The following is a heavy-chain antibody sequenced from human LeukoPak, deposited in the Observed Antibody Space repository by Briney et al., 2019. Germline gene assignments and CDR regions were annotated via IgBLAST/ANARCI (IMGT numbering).Heavy chain of an antibody. CDR1: GFTFSSYW. D-gene: IGHD3-22*01. CDR2: IKQDGSEK. Sequence: PGGSLRLSCAASGFTFSSYWMSWVRQAPGKGLEWVANIKQDGSEKYYVDSVKGRFTISRDNAKNSLYLQMNSLRAEDTAVYYCAGVGYYYDSSGYYSQDDYWGQGTLVTVSS. V-gene: IGHV3-7*01. J-gene: IGHJ4*02. CDR3: AGVGYYYDSSGYYSQDDY.